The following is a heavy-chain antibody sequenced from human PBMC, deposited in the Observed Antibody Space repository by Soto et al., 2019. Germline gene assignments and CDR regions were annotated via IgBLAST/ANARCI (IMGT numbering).Heavy chain of an antibody. CDR3: ARDVVKPFLNYYYGMDV. CDR1: GFTVSSNY. J-gene: IGHJ6*02. CDR2: IYSGGST. Sequence: EVQLVESGGGLVQPGGSLRLSCAASGFTVSSNYMSWVRQAPGKGLEWVSVIYSGGSTYYADSVKGRFTISRDNSKKPLYLQMNSVRAEDTAVYYCARDVVKPFLNYYYGMDVWGQGTTVTVSS. V-gene: IGHV3-66*01.